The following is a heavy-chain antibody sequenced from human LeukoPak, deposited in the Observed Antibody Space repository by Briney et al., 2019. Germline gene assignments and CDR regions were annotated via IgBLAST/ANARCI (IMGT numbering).Heavy chain of an antibody. Sequence: ASVKVSCKASGYTFTSYYMHWVRQAAGQGVEWMGGINPSGGSTTYAQKFQGKVTVTRDTSTRTVYMELSSLRSEDTAVYYCARGTYYDFWSGYWGSSTIDYWGQGTLVTVSS. CDR1: GYTFTSYY. D-gene: IGHD3-3*01. V-gene: IGHV1-46*03. J-gene: IGHJ4*02. CDR2: INPSGGST. CDR3: ARGTYYDFWSGYWGSSTIDY.